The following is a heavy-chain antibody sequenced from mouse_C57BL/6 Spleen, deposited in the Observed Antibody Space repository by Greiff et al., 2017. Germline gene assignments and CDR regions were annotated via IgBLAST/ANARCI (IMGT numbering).Heavy chain of an antibody. V-gene: IGHV1-82*01. Sequence: QVQLQQSGPELVKPGASVKISCKASGYAFSSSWMNWVKQRPGKGLEWIGRIYPGDGDTNYNGKFKGKATLTADKSSSTAYMQLSSLTSEDSAVYFCARSGWDRGFAYWGQGTLVTVSA. J-gene: IGHJ3*01. D-gene: IGHD4-1*01. CDR2: IYPGDGDT. CDR3: ARSGWDRGFAY. CDR1: GYAFSSSW.